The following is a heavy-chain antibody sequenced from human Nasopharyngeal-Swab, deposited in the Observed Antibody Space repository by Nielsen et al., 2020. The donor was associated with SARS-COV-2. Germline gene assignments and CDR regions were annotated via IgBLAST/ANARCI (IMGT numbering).Heavy chain of an antibody. J-gene: IGHJ4*02. Sequence: GGSLRLSCAASGFTLSEHYMDWVRQAPGKGLEWVGRSRNEAHSFTTEYAASVKGRFTIPRDDSENSLYLQMNSLKIEDTAVYYCVRADISGYFDYWGQGTLVTVSS. D-gene: IGHD3-22*01. CDR3: VRADISGYFDY. V-gene: IGHV3-72*01. CDR2: SRNEAHSFTT. CDR1: GFTLSEHY.